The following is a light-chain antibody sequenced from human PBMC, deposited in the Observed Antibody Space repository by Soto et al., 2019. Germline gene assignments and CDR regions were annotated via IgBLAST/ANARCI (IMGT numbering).Light chain of an antibody. CDR3: CSYAGSSTYV. Sequence: QSALTQPASGYGSPGQWITISCTGTSSDVGSYNLVSWYQQHPGKAPKLMIYEGSKRPSGVSNRFSGSKSGNTASLTISGLQAEDEADYYCCSYAGSSTYVFGTGTKVTVL. J-gene: IGLJ1*01. CDR1: SSDVGSYNL. V-gene: IGLV2-23*01. CDR2: EGS.